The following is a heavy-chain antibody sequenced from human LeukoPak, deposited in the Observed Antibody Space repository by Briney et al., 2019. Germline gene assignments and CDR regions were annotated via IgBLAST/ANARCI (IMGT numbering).Heavy chain of an antibody. CDR1: GFTFSSYA. D-gene: IGHD3-22*01. J-gene: IGHJ4*02. CDR2: ISGGNT. V-gene: IGHV3-23*01. CDR3: AKAAPGSGYYLFDY. Sequence: GASLRLSCAASGFTFSSYAMSWVRQAPGEGLEWVSAISGGNTYYADSVKGRFTISRDNSKSTLYLQMNSLRAEDTAVYYCAKAAPGSGYYLFDYWGQGTLVTVSS.